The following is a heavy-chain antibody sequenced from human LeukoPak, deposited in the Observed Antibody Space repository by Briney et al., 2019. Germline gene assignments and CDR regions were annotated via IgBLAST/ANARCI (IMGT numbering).Heavy chain of an antibody. J-gene: IGHJ6*03. CDR2: INTNTGNP. CDR3: ARLFVAYYYYMDV. Sequence: ASVSVSCKASGYTFTSYAMNWVRQAPGQGLEWMGWINTNTGNPTYAQGFTGRFVFSLDTSVSTAYLQISSLKAEDTAVYYCARLFVAYYYYMDVWGKGTTVTVSS. D-gene: IGHD2-15*01. CDR1: GYTFTSYA. V-gene: IGHV7-4-1*02.